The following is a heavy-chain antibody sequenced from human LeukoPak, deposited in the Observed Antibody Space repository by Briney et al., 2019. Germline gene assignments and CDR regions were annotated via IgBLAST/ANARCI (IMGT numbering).Heavy chain of an antibody. V-gene: IGHV4-59*01. Sequence: SSETLSLTCAVYGGSFSGYYWSWIRQPPGKGPEWIGYIYYSGSTNYNPSLKSRVTISVDTSKNQFSLKLSSVTAADTAVYYCARGRSIAVAGTAWFDPWGQGTLVTVSS. CDR1: GGSFSGYY. CDR2: IYYSGST. CDR3: ARGRSIAVAGTAWFDP. J-gene: IGHJ5*02. D-gene: IGHD6-19*01.